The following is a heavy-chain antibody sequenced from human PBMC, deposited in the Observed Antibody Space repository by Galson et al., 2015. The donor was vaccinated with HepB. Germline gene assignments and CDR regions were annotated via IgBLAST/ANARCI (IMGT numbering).Heavy chain of an antibody. CDR1: GGSISSSNW. V-gene: IGHV4-4*02. CDR3: ARDRAAAGTGGAFDI. CDR2: IYHSGST. D-gene: IGHD6-13*01. J-gene: IGHJ3*02. Sequence: TLSLTCAVSGGSISSSNWWSWVRQPPGKGLEWIGEIYHSGSTNYNPSLKSRVTISVDKSKNQFSLKLSSVTAADTAVYYCARDRAAAGTGGAFDIWGQGTMVTVSS.